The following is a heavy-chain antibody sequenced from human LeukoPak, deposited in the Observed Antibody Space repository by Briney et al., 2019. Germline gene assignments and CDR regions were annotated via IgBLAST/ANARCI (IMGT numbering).Heavy chain of an antibody. Sequence: GTSLRLSCAASGFMFSSYGMHWVRQAPGKGLQWVAFISFDGTDKYYADSVKGRFTISRDNSKNTLYLQMNSLRGEDTAVYYCAKGELKKAFHNWGQGTLVTVSS. V-gene: IGHV3-30*18. CDR2: ISFDGTDK. J-gene: IGHJ4*02. CDR1: GFMFSSYG. CDR3: AKGELKKAFHN. D-gene: IGHD1-1*01.